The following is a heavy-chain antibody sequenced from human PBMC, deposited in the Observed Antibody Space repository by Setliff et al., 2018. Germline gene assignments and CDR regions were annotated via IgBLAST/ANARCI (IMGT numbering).Heavy chain of an antibody. CDR1: GYSFTGYY. Sequence: ASVKVSCKASGYSFTGYYIHWVRQAPGQGLEWMGRVFTATDDTQFRTEFQGRVSVTRDTSMSTTYMELSGLRSDDTAVYYCVRQDILTGYYAFDYWGQGTLVTVSS. CDR3: VRQDILTGYYAFDY. D-gene: IGHD3-9*01. CDR2: VFTATDDT. J-gene: IGHJ4*02. V-gene: IGHV1-2*06.